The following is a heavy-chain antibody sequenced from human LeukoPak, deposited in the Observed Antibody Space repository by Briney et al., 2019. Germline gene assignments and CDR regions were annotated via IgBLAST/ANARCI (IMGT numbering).Heavy chain of an antibody. CDR3: AKDRLGGELYY. J-gene: IGHJ4*02. Sequence: GGSLRLSCAASGFTFSTYAMAWVRQAPGKGLEWVSSICKTGRATCYADSVKGRFTISRDISKDTLYLEMNSLRAEDTAVYYCAKDRLGGELYYWGQGTLVTVSS. CDR1: GFTFSTYA. D-gene: IGHD3-16*01. CDR2: ICKTGRAT. V-gene: IGHV3-23*01.